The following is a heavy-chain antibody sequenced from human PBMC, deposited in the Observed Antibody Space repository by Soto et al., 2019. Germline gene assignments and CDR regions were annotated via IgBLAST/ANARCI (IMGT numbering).Heavy chain of an antibody. V-gene: IGHV4-59*01. D-gene: IGHD6-19*01. CDR2: IYYSGST. CDR1: GGSISSYY. J-gene: IGHJ6*02. CDR3: ARDSIYRVAGPQGDYYYGMDV. Sequence: SETLSLTCTVSGGSISSYYWSWIRQPPGKGLEWIGYIYYSGSTNYNPSLKSRVTISVDTSKNQFSLKLSSVTAADTAVYYCARDSIYRVAGPQGDYYYGMDVWGQGTTVTVS.